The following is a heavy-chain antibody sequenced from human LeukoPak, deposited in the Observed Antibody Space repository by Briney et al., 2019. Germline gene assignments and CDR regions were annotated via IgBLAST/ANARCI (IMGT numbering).Heavy chain of an antibody. D-gene: IGHD5-24*01. Sequence: GGSLRLSCAASGFTFSTYWMHWVRQAPGKGLVWVSRIKSDGSTNYADSVKGRFTISRDNAKNSLYLQMNSLRAEDTAVYYCARDYKGPDYWGQGTLVTVSS. CDR1: GFTFSTYW. CDR2: IKSDGST. V-gene: IGHV3-74*01. CDR3: ARDYKGPDY. J-gene: IGHJ4*02.